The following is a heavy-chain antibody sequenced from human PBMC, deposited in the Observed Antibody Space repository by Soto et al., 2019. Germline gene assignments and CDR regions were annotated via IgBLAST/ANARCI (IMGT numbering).Heavy chain of an antibody. D-gene: IGHD6-6*01. V-gene: IGHV3-66*04. CDR1: GFTFRTYR. Sequence: GGSLRLSCAASGFTFRTYRMHWVRQAPGKGLEWVSVIYSGGSTYYADSVKGRFTISRDNSKNTLYLQMNSLRAEDTAVYYCARPMSIAARLWVDYYGMDVWGQGTTVTVSS. CDR3: ARPMSIAARLWVDYYGMDV. CDR2: IYSGGST. J-gene: IGHJ6*02.